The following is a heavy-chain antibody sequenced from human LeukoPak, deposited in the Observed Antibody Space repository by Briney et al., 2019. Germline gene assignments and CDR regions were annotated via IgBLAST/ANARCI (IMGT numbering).Heavy chain of an antibody. CDR2: IYYSGST. CDR1: GGSISSYY. D-gene: IGHD2-2*01. V-gene: IGHV4-59*01. Sequence: SESLCLTCTVAGGSISSYYWSWIRQPPGKGLEWIGYIYYSGSTNYNPSLKSRVTISVDTSKNQFSLKLSSVTAADTAVYYCARAVVPAATWFDPWGQGTLVTVSS. J-gene: IGHJ5*02. CDR3: ARAVVPAATWFDP.